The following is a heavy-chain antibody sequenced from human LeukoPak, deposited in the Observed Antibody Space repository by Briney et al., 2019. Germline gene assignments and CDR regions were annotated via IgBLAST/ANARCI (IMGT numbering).Heavy chain of an antibody. CDR2: INQGGSEK. D-gene: IGHD3-10*01. CDR1: SFPFSGYW. CDR3: ARDSWGSGSYYDY. Sequence: GGSLRLSCAASSFPFSGYWMSWVRQAPGEGLEWVANINQGGSEKNYVDSVKGRFTISRDNAKSSLYLQMNSLRAEDTAVYFCARDSWGSGSYYDYWGQGTLVTVSS. V-gene: IGHV3-7*01. J-gene: IGHJ4*02.